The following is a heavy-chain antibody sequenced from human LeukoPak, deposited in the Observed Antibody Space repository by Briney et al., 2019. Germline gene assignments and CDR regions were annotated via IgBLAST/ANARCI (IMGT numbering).Heavy chain of an antibody. V-gene: IGHV3-21*01. J-gene: IGHJ3*02. CDR3: SKSRAPTAAPDAFHI. Sequence: GGSLRLSCAASGFTFSSYSMNWVRQAPGKGLEWVSSISSSSYIYYADSVKGRFTISRDNAKNSLYLQMNSLRAEDTAVYYCSKSRAPTAAPDAFHIWGQGTMVTVSS. CDR2: ISSSSYI. D-gene: IGHD2-15*01. CDR1: GFTFSSYS.